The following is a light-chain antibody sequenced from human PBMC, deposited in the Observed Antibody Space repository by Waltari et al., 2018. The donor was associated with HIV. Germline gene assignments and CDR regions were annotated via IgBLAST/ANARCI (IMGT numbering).Light chain of an antibody. CDR2: SNN. V-gene: IGLV1-44*01. Sequence: QSVLTQPPSASGTPGRRVTISCSGNNSNVGRNPANWYRQVPGTAPKLLMFSNNQRPSGVPDRFSGSKSGTSASLAIRGLKSEDEADYYCAARDDSLNAWVFGGGTKVTVL. J-gene: IGLJ3*02. CDR1: NSNVGRNP. CDR3: AARDDSLNAWV.